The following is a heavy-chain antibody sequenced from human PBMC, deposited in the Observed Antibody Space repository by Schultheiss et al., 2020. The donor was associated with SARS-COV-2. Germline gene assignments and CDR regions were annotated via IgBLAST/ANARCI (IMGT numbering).Heavy chain of an antibody. CDR1: GYTFTSYG. CDR3: ARNVGATRIMDY. Sequence: ASVKVSCKASGYTFTSYGISWVRQAPGQGLEWMGGIIPIFGTANYAQKFQGRVTMTTDTSTSTAYMELRSLRSDDTAVYYCARNVGATRIMDYWGQGTLVTVSS. V-gene: IGHV1-18*01. D-gene: IGHD1-26*01. J-gene: IGHJ4*02. CDR2: IIPIFGTA.